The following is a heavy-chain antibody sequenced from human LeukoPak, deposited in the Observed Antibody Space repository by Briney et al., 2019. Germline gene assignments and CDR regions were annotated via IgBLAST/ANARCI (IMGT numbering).Heavy chain of an antibody. V-gene: IGHV1-69*05. CDR3: ASDDRFFWFDP. D-gene: IGHD3-3*01. J-gene: IGHJ5*02. CDR2: IIPIFGTA. Sequence: GAPVKVSCKASGGTFSSYAISWVRQAPGQGLEWMGRIIPIFGTANYAQKFQGRVTITTDESTSTAYMELSSLRSEDTAVYYCASDDRFFWFDPWGQGTLVTVSS. CDR1: GGTFSSYA.